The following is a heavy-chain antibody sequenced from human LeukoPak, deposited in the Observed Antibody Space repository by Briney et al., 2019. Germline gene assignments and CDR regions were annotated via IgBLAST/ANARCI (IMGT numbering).Heavy chain of an antibody. J-gene: IGHJ3*02. V-gene: IGHV3-7*03. Sequence: GGSLRLSCVASGFPFSSYWMTWVRQAPGKGLEWVANIKQDGSKKSYVDSVKGRFTISRDNAKNSLYLQMNSLRAEDTALYYCAKDRTYDYGDLGAFDIWGQGTMVTVSS. CDR1: GFPFSSYW. D-gene: IGHD4-17*01. CDR2: IKQDGSKK. CDR3: AKDRTYDYGDLGAFDI.